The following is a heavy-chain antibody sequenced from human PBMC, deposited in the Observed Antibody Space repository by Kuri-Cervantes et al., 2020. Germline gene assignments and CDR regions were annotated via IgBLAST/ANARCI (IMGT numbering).Heavy chain of an antibody. V-gene: IGHV3-48*02. Sequence: GGSLRLSCAASGFAFSSYSMNWVRQAPGKGLEWVSYISSSSSTIYYADSVKGRFTISRDNAKNSLYLQMNSLRDEDTAVYYCARDFRWAEWELLGLFDYWGQGTRVTVSS. D-gene: IGHD1-26*01. CDR2: ISSSSSTI. CDR1: GFAFSSYS. CDR3: ARDFRWAEWELLGLFDY. J-gene: IGHJ4*02.